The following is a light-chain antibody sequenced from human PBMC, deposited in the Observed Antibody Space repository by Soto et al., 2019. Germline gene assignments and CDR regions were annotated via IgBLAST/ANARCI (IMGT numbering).Light chain of an antibody. V-gene: IGLV2-23*01. Sequence: QSVLTQPASVSGSPGQSITISCTGTSSDVGSYNLVSWYQQHPGKAPKLMIYEGSKRPSGVSNRFSGSKSGNTASLTISGLQAEDEADYYCCSYAGSSNYVFGNGTKVTV. CDR3: CSYAGSSNYV. CDR1: SSDVGSYNL. J-gene: IGLJ1*01. CDR2: EGS.